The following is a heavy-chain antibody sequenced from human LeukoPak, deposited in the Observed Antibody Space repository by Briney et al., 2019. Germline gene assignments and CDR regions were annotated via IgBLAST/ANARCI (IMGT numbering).Heavy chain of an antibody. D-gene: IGHD5-18*01. V-gene: IGHV4-34*01. J-gene: IGHJ5*02. CDR3: SRVQLGLGVPRNQNRRNENWFDP. CDR2: INHSGST. Sequence: SETLSLTCAVSGGSFSGYYWSWIRQPPGKGLEWVGEINHSGSTNYTPSLTSRVTISVDTSKNQFSLKLRTETAADAAVDYCSRVQLGLGVPRNQNRRNENWFDPWGQGTLVTVSS. CDR1: GGSFSGYY.